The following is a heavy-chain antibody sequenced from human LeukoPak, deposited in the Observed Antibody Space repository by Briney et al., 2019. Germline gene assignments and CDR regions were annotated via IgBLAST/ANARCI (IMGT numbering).Heavy chain of an antibody. CDR3: ARDYVSGSFGP. D-gene: IGHD3-10*01. Sequence: HSGGSLRLSCAASGFTFSSYWMHWVRQAPGKGLVWVSRINSDGSSTSYADSVKGRFTISRDNAKNTVYLQMNSLRAEDTAVYYCARDYVSGSFGPWGQGTLVTVSS. CDR2: INSDGSST. J-gene: IGHJ5*02. V-gene: IGHV3-74*01. CDR1: GFTFSSYW.